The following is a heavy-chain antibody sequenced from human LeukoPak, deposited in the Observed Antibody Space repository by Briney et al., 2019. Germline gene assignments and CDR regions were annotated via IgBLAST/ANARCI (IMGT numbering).Heavy chain of an antibody. V-gene: IGHV4-59*01. CDR1: GGSISSYY. D-gene: IGHD5-18*01. Sequence: SETLSLTCTVSGGSISSYYWSWIRQPPGKGLEWIGYIYYGGSTNYNPSLKSRVTISVDTSKNQFSLKLSSVTAADTAVYYCARDGYSYISPWGQGTLVTVSS. CDR2: IYYGGST. J-gene: IGHJ5*02. CDR3: ARDGYSYISP.